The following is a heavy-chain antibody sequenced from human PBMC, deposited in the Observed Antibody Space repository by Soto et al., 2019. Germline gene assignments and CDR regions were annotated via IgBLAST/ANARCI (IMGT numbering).Heavy chain of an antibody. CDR2: MNPNSGNT. J-gene: IGHJ6*03. Sequence: ASVKVSCKASGYTFTSYDINWVRQATGQGLEWMGWMNPNSGNTGYAQKFQGRVTMTRNTSISTAYMELSSLRSEDTAVYYCARGYYGDYVDYYYYMDVWGKGTTVTV. D-gene: IGHD4-17*01. CDR3: ARGYYGDYVDYYYYMDV. V-gene: IGHV1-8*01. CDR1: GYTFTSYD.